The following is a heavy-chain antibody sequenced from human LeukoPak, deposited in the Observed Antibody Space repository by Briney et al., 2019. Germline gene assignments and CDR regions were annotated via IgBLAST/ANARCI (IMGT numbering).Heavy chain of an antibody. CDR3: ARGGGFFGVVRDPEY. Sequence: KPSETLSLTCTVSGGSITSYYWSWIRQPPGKGLEWIGYVDYSGSTNYNPSLKSRVTISVDTSKNQFSLKLSSVTAADTAVYYCARGGGFFGVVRDPEYWGQGTLVTVSS. D-gene: IGHD3-3*01. V-gene: IGHV4-59*01. CDR2: VDYSGST. CDR1: GGSITSYY. J-gene: IGHJ4*02.